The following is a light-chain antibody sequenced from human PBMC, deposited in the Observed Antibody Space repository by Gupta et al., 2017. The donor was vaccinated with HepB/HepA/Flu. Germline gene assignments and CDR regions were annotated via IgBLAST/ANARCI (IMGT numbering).Light chain of an antibody. CDR3: QDYDSSFGV. Sequence: QPLLTQPPPVSRAAAQRVTISCTGSSPNIGAGYDVHWYQQHPGPAPILLIYGNSNRPSGVPDRFSSSKSGTSATLAISGLQAEDEADYYCQDYDSSFGVFGGGTKLTVL. V-gene: IGLV1-40*01. J-gene: IGLJ3*02. CDR2: GNS. CDR1: SPNIGAGYD.